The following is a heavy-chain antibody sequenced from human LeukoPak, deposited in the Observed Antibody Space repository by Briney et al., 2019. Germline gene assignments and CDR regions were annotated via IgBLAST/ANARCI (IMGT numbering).Heavy chain of an antibody. CDR3: ANKGVAVAPAGASDI. Sequence: GGSLRLSCAASGFTFSSYWMSWVRQAPGKGLEWVANIKQDGSEKYYVDSVKGRFTISRDNSKNTLYLQMNSLKAEDTAVYYCANKGVAVAPAGASDIWGQGTMVTVSS. V-gene: IGHV3-7*03. CDR1: GFTFSSYW. J-gene: IGHJ3*02. CDR2: IKQDGSEK. D-gene: IGHD6-19*01.